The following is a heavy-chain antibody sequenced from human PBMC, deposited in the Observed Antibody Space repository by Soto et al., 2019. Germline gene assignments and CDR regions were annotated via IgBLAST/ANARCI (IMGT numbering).Heavy chain of an antibody. CDR2: ISGSGGST. J-gene: IGHJ4*02. CDR3: AKFDMVSNKPKNDFFDY. CDR1: AFTFSSYA. Sequence: GGSLRLSCAASAFTFSSYAMSWVRQAPWKGLELVSAISGSGGSTYYADSVKGRFTISRDNSKNTLYLQMNSLRAEDTAVYYCAKFDMVSNKPKNDFFDYWGQRTLVTVSA. D-gene: IGHD2-8*01. V-gene: IGHV3-23*01.